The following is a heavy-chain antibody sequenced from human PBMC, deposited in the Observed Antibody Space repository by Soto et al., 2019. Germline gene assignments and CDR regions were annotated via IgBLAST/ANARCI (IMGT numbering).Heavy chain of an antibody. D-gene: IGHD3-16*01. Sequence: PGGSLRLSCVESGFNFSNYAVAWVRQAPGKGLEWVSSISGSGRGSRPYYADSVQGRFTISRDHSKNIVSLQMDSLRVDNTAVYYCTRERSLVSFLFDYWGPGTLVTVSS. CDR3: TRERSLVSFLFDY. CDR1: GFNFSNYA. J-gene: IGHJ4*02. CDR2: ISGSGRGSRP. V-gene: IGHV3-23*01.